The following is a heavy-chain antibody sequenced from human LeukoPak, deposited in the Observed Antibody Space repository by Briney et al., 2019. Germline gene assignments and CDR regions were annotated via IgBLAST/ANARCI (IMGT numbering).Heavy chain of an antibody. CDR3: ARAPRYYYGSGVI. J-gene: IGHJ3*02. CDR1: GGSFSGYY. V-gene: IGHV4-34*01. D-gene: IGHD3-10*01. Sequence: SETLSLTCAVYGGSFSGYYWSWIRQPPGKGLEWIGEINHSGSTNYNPSLKSRVTISVDTSKNQFSLKLSSVTAADTAVYYCARAPRYYYGSGVIWGQGTMVTVSS. CDR2: INHSGST.